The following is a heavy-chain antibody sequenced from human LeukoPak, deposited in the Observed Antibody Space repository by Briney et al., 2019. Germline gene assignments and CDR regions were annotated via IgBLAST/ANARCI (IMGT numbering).Heavy chain of an antibody. Sequence: GGSLRLSCAASGFPFITYAVSWVRQARGTGLEWVSFISGSGDSTNYADSVKGRFTISRDSSKNTLYLQMNSLRAEDTAVYYCGNNSAARSLVDLCCPWGQGALVIVSS. CDR1: GFPFITYA. CDR3: GNNSAARSLVDLCCP. V-gene: IGHV3-23*01. J-gene: IGHJ5*02. D-gene: IGHD3-16*01. CDR2: ISGSGDST.